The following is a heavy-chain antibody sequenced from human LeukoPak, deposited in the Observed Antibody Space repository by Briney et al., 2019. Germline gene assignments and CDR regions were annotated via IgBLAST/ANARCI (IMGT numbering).Heavy chain of an antibody. J-gene: IGHJ4*02. D-gene: IGHD5-18*01. CDR3: ARDTAFSDY. CDR2: ISGNGVGT. CDR1: GFTFSSYT. V-gene: IGHV3-23*01. Sequence: GGSLRLSCAASGFTFSSYTMNWVRQAPGKGLEWVSAISGNGVGTYYADSVKGRFTISRDNSWNTLYLQMNSLRAEDTAVYYCARDTAFSDYWGQGTLVTVSS.